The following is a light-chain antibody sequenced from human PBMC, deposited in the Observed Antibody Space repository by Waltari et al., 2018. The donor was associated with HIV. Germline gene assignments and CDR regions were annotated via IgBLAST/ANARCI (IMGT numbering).Light chain of an antibody. CDR2: RND. CDR3: STWDNSLSHWV. J-gene: IGLJ3*02. Sequence: QSVVTQPPSASGTPGQTISISCSGDISNLGGNFVSWYQQRPGTAPRLLIYRNDQRPSGVPDRFSGSKSATSASLAISGLRSEDEADYHCSTWDNSLSHWVFGGGTKVTV. CDR1: ISNLGGNF. V-gene: IGLV1-47*01.